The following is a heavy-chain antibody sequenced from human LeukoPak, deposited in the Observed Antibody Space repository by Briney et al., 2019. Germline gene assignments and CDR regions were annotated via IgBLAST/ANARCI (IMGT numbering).Heavy chain of an antibody. CDR3: ARGGILRYFVWLLGPHYFDY. V-gene: IGHV3-66*01. Sequence: GGSLRLSCAASGFTVSSNYMSWVRQAPGKGLEWVSVIYSGGSTYYADSVKGRFTISRDNSKNTLYLQMNSLRAEDTAVYYCARGGILRYFVWLLGPHYFDYWGQGTLVTVSS. D-gene: IGHD3-9*01. CDR2: IYSGGST. CDR1: GFTVSSNY. J-gene: IGHJ4*02.